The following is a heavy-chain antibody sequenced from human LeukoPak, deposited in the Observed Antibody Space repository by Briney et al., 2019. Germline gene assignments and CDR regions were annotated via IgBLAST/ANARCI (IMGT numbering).Heavy chain of an antibody. V-gene: IGHV3-72*01. Sequence: PGGSLRLSCEASGFTFSDHYIDWVRQAPGKGLEWVGRSRDKPNSYSTEYAASVKGRFTIIRDDSKNSLYLQMNSLRAEDTAVYYCAKQYSSSWEDYFDYWGQGTLVTVSS. CDR3: AKQYSSSWEDYFDY. CDR1: GFTFSDHY. CDR2: SRDKPNSYST. D-gene: IGHD6-6*01. J-gene: IGHJ4*02.